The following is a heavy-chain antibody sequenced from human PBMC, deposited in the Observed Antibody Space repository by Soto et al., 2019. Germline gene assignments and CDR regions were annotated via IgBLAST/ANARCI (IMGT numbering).Heavy chain of an antibody. CDR3: ASDDKGYCSGGSCYPEGMDV. Sequence: ASVKVSCKASGYTFTSYYMHWVRQAPGQGLEWMGIINPSGGSTSYAQKFQGRVTMTRDTSTSTVYMELSSLRSEDTAVYYCASDDKGYCSGGSCYPEGMDVWGQGTTVTVSS. CDR1: GYTFTSYY. CDR2: INPSGGST. D-gene: IGHD2-15*01. J-gene: IGHJ6*02. V-gene: IGHV1-46*01.